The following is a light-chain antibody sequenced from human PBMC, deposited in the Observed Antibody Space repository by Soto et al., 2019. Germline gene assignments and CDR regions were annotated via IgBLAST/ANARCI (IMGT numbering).Light chain of an antibody. Sequence: RASQSINRWLDWYQPNPGQAPXXLIYDVSSLESGVTSRFSGSGSGTEFTLTIRSLKPDDFATYHCQQSNTFWTFCQGTKVDIK. CDR1: QSINRW. CDR3: QQSNTFWT. J-gene: IGKJ1*01. V-gene: IGKV1-5*01. CDR2: DVS.